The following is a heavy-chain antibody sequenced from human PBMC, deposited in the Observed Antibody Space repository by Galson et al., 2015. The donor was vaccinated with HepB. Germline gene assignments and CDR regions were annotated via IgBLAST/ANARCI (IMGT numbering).Heavy chain of an antibody. Sequence: LEWLGRTYYKSKWYNDYAVSVESRITINPDTSKNQVYLQLNSVTPEDTAVYYCARAGPQGGADFDYWGQGTRVTVSS. CDR2: TYYKSKWYN. J-gene: IGHJ4*02. CDR3: ARAGPQGGADFDY. V-gene: IGHV6-1*01. D-gene: IGHD1-26*01.